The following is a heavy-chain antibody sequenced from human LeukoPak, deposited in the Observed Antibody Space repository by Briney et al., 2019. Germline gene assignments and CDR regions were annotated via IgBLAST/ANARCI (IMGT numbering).Heavy chain of an antibody. D-gene: IGHD2/OR15-2a*01. CDR1: GFTFDTYW. CDR3: AREFAGAYFARLDS. J-gene: IGHJ4*02. CDR2: IKKDGSEK. V-gene: IGHV3-7*01. Sequence: PGGSLRLSCAAPGFTFDTYWMTWVRQAPGKGLEWVANIKKDGSEKFYVDSVKGRFTISRDNTRNSLYLQMNSLRAEDTAVYYCAREFAGAYFARLDSWGQGTPVTVSS.